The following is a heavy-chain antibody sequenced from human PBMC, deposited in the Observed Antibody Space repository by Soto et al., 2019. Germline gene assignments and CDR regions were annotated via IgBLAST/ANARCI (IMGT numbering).Heavy chain of an antibody. CDR2: INHSGST. CDR3: ARRTSHYYGSGRYYFDY. V-gene: IGHV4-34*01. Sequence: QVQLQQWGAGMLKPSETLSLTCAVYGGSFSGYYWNWIRQPPGKGLEWIGDINHSGSTNYNPSLKSRVTISVDTSKKQFSLKLSSVTAADTAVYYCARRTSHYYGSGRYYFDYWGQGTLVTVSS. CDR1: GGSFSGYY. D-gene: IGHD3-10*01. J-gene: IGHJ4*02.